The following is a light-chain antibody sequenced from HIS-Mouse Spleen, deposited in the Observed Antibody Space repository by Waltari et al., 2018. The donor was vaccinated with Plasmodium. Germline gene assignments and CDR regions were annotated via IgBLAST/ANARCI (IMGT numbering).Light chain of an antibody. CDR3: QAWDSSVV. CDR2: QDS. J-gene: IGLJ2*01. V-gene: IGLV3-1*01. Sequence: SYELTQPPSVSVSPGQTASIPCSGDKLGDKYACWYQPKPGQSPVLVIYQDSKRPSGIPERFSGSNSGNTATLTISGTQAMDEADYYCQAWDSSVVFGGGTKLTVL. CDR1: KLGDKY.